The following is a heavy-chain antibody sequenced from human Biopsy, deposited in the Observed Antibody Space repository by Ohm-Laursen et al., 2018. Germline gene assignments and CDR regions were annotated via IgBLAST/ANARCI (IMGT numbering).Heavy chain of an antibody. J-gene: IGHJ4*02. CDR3: ATNLKVSPGLMNFDS. CDR1: GFTVSSNY. D-gene: IGHD1-1*01. CDR2: IYSGGNT. Sequence: SLRLSCAASGFTVSSNYMTWVRQAPGKGLECVSVIYSGGNTFYADSVKGRFTVSRDTSKNTIYLQMNSLRAEDTARYYCATNLKVSPGLMNFDSWGQGTLVTVSS. V-gene: IGHV3-53*01.